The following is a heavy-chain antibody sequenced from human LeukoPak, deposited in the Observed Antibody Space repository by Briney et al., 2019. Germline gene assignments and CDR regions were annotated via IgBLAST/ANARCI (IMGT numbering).Heavy chain of an antibody. CDR1: GGSISSGDYY. V-gene: IGHV4-30-4*01. CDR3: ARGEGCSGGSCEFPY. Sequence: SETLSLTCAVSGGSISSGDYYWSWIRQPPGEGLEWIGYTYYSGSTYYNPSLKSRVTISVATSKNQFSLKLSSVTAADTAVYYCARGEGCSGGSCEFPYWGQGTLVTVSS. CDR2: TYYSGST. D-gene: IGHD2-15*01. J-gene: IGHJ4*02.